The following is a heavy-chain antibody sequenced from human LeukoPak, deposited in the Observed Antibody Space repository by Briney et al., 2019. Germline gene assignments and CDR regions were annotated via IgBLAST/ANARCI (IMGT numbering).Heavy chain of an antibody. J-gene: IGHJ4*02. CDR2: IYHSGST. CDR1: GGSISSGGYS. CDR3: ARKGPYFDY. Sequence: PSETLSLTCAVSGGSISSGGYSWSWIRQPPGQGLEWIGYIYHSGSTYYNPSLKSRVTISVDRSKNQFSLKLSSVTAADTAVYYCARKGPYFDYWGQGTLVTVSS. V-gene: IGHV4-30-2*01.